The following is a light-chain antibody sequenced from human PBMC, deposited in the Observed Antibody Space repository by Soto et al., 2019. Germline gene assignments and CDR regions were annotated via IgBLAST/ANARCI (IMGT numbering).Light chain of an antibody. V-gene: IGKV3D-15*01. Sequence: EIVLTQSPAALSLSPGERATLSCRASQSVTSYLAWYQQRPGQAPRLLIYDASRRANGIPARFSGSGSGTELTLTISSLQSEDFAVYYGQQYNNWPTITFGQGTRLEIK. CDR3: QQYNNWPTIT. CDR2: DAS. CDR1: QSVTSY. J-gene: IGKJ5*01.